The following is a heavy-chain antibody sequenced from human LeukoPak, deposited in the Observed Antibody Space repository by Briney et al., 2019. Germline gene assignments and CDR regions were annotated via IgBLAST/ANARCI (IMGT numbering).Heavy chain of an antibody. Sequence: AGGSLRLSCAASGFTFDDYAMHWVRQAPGKGLEWVSGISWNSGSIGYADSVKGRFTISRDNAKNSLYLQMNSLRAEDTALYYCAKGSLCSSTSSPFDYWGQGTLVTVSS. J-gene: IGHJ4*02. D-gene: IGHD2-2*01. CDR1: GFTFDDYA. V-gene: IGHV3-9*01. CDR2: ISWNSGSI. CDR3: AKGSLCSSTSSPFDY.